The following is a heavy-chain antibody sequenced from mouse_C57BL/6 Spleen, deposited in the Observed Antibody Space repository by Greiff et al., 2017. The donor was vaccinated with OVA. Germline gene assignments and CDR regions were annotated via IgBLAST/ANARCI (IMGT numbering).Heavy chain of an antibody. CDR2: IYPGDGDT. J-gene: IGHJ1*03. Sequence: VMLVESGPELVKPGASVKISCKASGYAFSSSWMNWVKQRPGKGLEWIGRIYPGDGDTNYNGKFKGKATLTADKSSSTAYMQLSSLTSEDSAVYFCARSITTVVARYFDVWGTGTTVTVSS. CDR3: ARSITTVVARYFDV. CDR1: GYAFSSSW. V-gene: IGHV1-82*01. D-gene: IGHD1-1*01.